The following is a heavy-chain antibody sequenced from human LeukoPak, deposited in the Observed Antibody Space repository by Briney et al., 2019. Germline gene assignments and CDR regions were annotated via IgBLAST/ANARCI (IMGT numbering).Heavy chain of an antibody. V-gene: IGHV4-39*07. J-gene: IGHJ4*02. CDR2: IYYSGST. D-gene: IGHD6-19*01. CDR1: GGSISSSSYY. CDR3: ARGYSSGWYGGYYFDY. Sequence: SETLPLTCTVSGGSISSSSYYWGWIRQPPGKGLEWIGSIYYSGSTYYNPSLKSRVTISVDTSKNQFSLKLSSVTAADTAVYYCARGYSSGWYGGYYFDYWGQGTLVTVSS.